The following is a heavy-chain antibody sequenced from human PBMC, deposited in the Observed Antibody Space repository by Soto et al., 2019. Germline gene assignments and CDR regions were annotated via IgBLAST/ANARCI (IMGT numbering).Heavy chain of an antibody. Sequence: SATLSPTCPVDGEACSCYYWSWIRQPPGKGLEWIGEINHSGSTNYNPSLKSRVTISVDTSKNQFSLKLSSVTAADTAVYYCARGRYCSGGSCYTAYYYYYMDVWGKGTTVTVSS. V-gene: IGHV4-34*01. D-gene: IGHD2-15*01. CDR2: INHSGST. CDR3: ARGRYCSGGSCYTAYYYYYMDV. J-gene: IGHJ6*03. CDR1: GEACSCYY.